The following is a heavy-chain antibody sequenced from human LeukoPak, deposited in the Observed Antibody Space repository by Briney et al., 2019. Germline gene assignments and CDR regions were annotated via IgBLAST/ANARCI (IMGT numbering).Heavy chain of an antibody. Sequence: PGGSRRLSCAASGFTFSSYAMSWVRQAPGKGLEWVSAISGSGGSTYYADSVKGRFTISRDNSKNTLYLQMNSLRAEDTAVYYCARDLLESVAPGYWGQGTLVTVSS. V-gene: IGHV3-23*01. D-gene: IGHD1-1*01. J-gene: IGHJ4*02. CDR3: ARDLLESVAPGY. CDR1: GFTFSSYA. CDR2: ISGSGGST.